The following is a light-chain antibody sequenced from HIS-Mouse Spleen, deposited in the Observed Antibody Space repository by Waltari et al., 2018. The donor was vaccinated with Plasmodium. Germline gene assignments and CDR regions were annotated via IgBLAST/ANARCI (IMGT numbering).Light chain of an antibody. CDR2: AAS. CDR3: QQSYSTWT. Sequence: DIQMTQSPSSLSASVGDRVTITCRASQSISSYLNCYQQKPGKAPKLLIYAASSLQSGVPSRCSGSGSGTDFTLTISSLQPEDFATYYCQQSYSTWTFGQGTKVEIK. V-gene: IGKV1-39*01. CDR1: QSISSY. J-gene: IGKJ1*01.